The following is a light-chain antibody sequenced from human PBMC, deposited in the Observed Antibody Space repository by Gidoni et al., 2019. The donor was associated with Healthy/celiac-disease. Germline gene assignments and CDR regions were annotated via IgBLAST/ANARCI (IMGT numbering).Light chain of an antibody. CDR2: KVS. CDR1: QSLVHSDGNTY. Sequence: SLPVTLGQPASISCRSSQSLVHSDGNTYLNWFQQRPGQSPRRLIYKVSNRDSGVPDRFSGSGSGTVFTLKISRVEAEDVGVYYCMQGTHWPRTFGQGTKVEIK. V-gene: IGKV2-30*02. J-gene: IGKJ1*01. CDR3: MQGTHWPRT.